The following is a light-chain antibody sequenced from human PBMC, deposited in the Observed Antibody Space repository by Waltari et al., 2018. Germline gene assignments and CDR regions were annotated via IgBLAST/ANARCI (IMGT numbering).Light chain of an antibody. J-gene: IGLJ1*01. V-gene: IGLV1-47*01. CDR3: ASWDDSHYV. CDR2: RNN. CDR1: RSHLGRNY. Sequence: QSVLSQPPSASATPGQRVILSCSGSRSHLGRNYLTCYQHPPGTAPQRLIYRNNERPSGVSDRFSASKSGTSASLVISGLRSEDEAVYYCASWDDSHYVFGPGTTVTVL.